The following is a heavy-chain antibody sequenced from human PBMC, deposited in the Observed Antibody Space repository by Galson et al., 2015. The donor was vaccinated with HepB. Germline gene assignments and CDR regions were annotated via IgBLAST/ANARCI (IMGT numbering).Heavy chain of an antibody. J-gene: IGHJ6*02. Sequence: SVKVSCKASGGTFSSYAISWVRQAPGQGLEWMGGIIPIFGTANYAQKFQGRVTITADESTSKAYMELSSLRSEDTAVYYCARDGIVGSSSSGFDYYYGMDVWGQGTTVTVSS. D-gene: IGHD6-6*01. CDR2: IIPIFGTA. CDR3: ARDGIVGSSSSGFDYYYGMDV. V-gene: IGHV1-69*13. CDR1: GGTFSSYA.